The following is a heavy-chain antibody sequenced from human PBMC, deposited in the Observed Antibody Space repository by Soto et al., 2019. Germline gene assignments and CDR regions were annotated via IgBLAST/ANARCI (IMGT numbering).Heavy chain of an antibody. D-gene: IGHD3-10*01. CDR2: IIPIFGTA. CDR1: GGTFSSYA. J-gene: IGHJ6*02. V-gene: IGHV1-69*13. CDR3: ARAYYGSGSYYNPSPHYYYYGMDV. Sequence: GVSVKVSCKASGGTFSSYAISWVRQAPGQGLEWMGGIIPIFGTANYAQKFQGRVTITADESTSTAYMELSSLRSEDTAVYYCARAYYGSGSYYNPSPHYYYYGMDVWGQGTTVTVSS.